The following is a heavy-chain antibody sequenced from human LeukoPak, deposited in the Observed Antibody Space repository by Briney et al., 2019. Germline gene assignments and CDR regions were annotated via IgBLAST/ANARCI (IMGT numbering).Heavy chain of an antibody. Sequence: PGGSLRLSCAASGFTFSSYSMNWVRQAPGKGLEWVSSISSSSSYIYYADSVKGRFTISRDNAKNSLYLQMNSLRAEDTAVYYCARVGDYVWGSYRSRIDYWGQGTLVTASS. CDR3: ARVGDYVWGSYRSRIDY. V-gene: IGHV3-21*01. CDR2: ISSSSSYI. D-gene: IGHD3-16*02. J-gene: IGHJ4*02. CDR1: GFTFSSYS.